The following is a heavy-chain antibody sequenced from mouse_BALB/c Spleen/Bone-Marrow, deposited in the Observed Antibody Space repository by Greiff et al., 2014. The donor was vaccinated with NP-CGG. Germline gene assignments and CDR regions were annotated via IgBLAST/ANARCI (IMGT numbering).Heavy chain of an antibody. V-gene: IGHV2-2*02. CDR2: IWSGGST. J-gene: IGHJ2*01. CDR1: GFSLTNYG. CDR3: AKKPTIGTIGY. Sequence: VQLQQSGPGLVQPSQSLSITCTVSGFSLTNYGKHWVRQSPGKGLEWLGVIWSGGSTDYNAAFISRLTISKDNSKSQVFFKMNSLQANDTAIYYCAKKPTIGTIGYWGQGTTLTVSS. D-gene: IGHD2-14*01.